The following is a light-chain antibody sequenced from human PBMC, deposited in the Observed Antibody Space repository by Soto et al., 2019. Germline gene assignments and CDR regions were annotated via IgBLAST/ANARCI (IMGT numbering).Light chain of an antibody. Sequence: QSVLTQPPSASGTPGQRVTISCSGSSSNIGSNTLNWYQQLPGTAPKLLVYSHNQRPSGVPDRFPGSKSGTSASLAISGLQSEDVADYYCAAWDDSLNGRVFGTGTKLTVL. V-gene: IGLV1-44*01. J-gene: IGLJ1*01. CDR1: SSNIGSNT. CDR2: SHN. CDR3: AAWDDSLNGRV.